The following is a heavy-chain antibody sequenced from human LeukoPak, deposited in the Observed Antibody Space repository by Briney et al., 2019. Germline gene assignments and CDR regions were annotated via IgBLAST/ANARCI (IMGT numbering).Heavy chain of an antibody. CDR2: LNPSGGSS. J-gene: IGHJ4*02. CDR1: GYTVTSYY. V-gene: IGHV1-46*01. Sequence: GASVKVSCKASGYTVTSYYMHWVRQAPGQGLEWMAILNPSGGSSNYAQKFQGRVTMTGDTSTSTVYMELSSLRSEDTAVYYCARDSRPISDSSGYYQHWGQGTLVTVSS. D-gene: IGHD3-22*01. CDR3: ARDSRPISDSSGYYQH.